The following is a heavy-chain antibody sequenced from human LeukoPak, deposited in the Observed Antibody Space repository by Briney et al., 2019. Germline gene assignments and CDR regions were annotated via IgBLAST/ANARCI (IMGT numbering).Heavy chain of an antibody. CDR2: IYYSGST. J-gene: IGHJ4*02. CDR1: GDSISSYY. V-gene: IGHV4-59*01. CDR3: ARGDYYGSGSDHYYFDY. D-gene: IGHD3-10*01. Sequence: SETLSLTCTVSGDSISSYYWSWIRQPPGKGLEWIGYIYYSGSTNYNPSLKSRVTISVDTSKNQFSLKLSSVTAADTAVYYCARGDYYGSGSDHYYFDYWGQGTLVIVSS.